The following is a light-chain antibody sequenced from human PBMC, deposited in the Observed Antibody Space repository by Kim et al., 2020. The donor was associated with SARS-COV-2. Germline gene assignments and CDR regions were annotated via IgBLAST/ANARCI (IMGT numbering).Light chain of an antibody. Sequence: QSALTQPRSVSGSPGQSVTISCTGTSSDVGAYNYVSWYQQHPGKAPKLMIYDVNKRPSGVPDRFSGSKSGHTASLTISGLQAEDEADYYCCSYTGNTYVFGTGTKVTVL. V-gene: IGLV2-11*01. CDR3: CSYTGNTYV. CDR1: SSDVGAYNY. CDR2: DVN. J-gene: IGLJ1*01.